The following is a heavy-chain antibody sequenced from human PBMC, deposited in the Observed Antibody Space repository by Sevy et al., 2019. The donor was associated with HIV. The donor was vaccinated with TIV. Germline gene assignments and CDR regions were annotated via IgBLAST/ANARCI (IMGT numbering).Heavy chain of an antibody. CDR1: GFTLSSYV. CDR3: AGRRVGDFWSGSVRGPWAGGRLFDY. V-gene: IGHV3-23*01. D-gene: IGHD3-3*01. J-gene: IGHJ4*02. CDR2: ISHTSESS. Sequence: GGSLRLSCAASGFTLSSYVMSWVRHSPGKGLEWVSTISHTSESSNYADSVNGRFTISRDNSKNTLYLQMNSLRVEDTAVYYGAGRRVGDFWSGSVRGPWAGGRLFDYWGQGTLVTVSS.